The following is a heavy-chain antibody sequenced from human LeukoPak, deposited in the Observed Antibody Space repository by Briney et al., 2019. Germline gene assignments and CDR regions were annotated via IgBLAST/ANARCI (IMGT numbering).Heavy chain of an antibody. CDR3: ARVGYCSGTTCYSYFFDY. CDR1: GYIFTDYY. V-gene: IGHV1-2*02. J-gene: IGHJ4*02. CDR2: INPNSGGT. Sequence: GASVKVSCKASGYIFTDYYMHWVRQAPGQGLEWMGWINPNSGGTDYAQKLQGRVTMTRDTSISTAYMELSRLRSDDTAVYYCARVGYCSGTTCYSYFFDYWGQGTLVTVSS. D-gene: IGHD2-15*01.